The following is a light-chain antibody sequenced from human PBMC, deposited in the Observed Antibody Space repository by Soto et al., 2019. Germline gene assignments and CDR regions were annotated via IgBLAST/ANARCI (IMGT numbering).Light chain of an antibody. V-gene: IGLV4-69*01. Sequence: QPVLTQSPSASASLGASVKLTCTLSSGHSSYAIAWHQQQPEKGPRYLMKLNSDGRHKKGDGIPDRFSGSSSGAERYLTISSLQSEDEADYYCQTWGTGMGVFGGGTKVTVL. J-gene: IGLJ2*01. CDR1: SGHSSYA. CDR2: LNSDGRH. CDR3: QTWGTGMGV.